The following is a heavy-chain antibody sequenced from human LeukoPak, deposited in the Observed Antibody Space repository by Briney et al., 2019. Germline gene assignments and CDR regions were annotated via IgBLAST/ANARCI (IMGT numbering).Heavy chain of an antibody. CDR3: ARDRINYSNYEIDY. Sequence: GGSLRLSCAASGFTFSSYNMSWVRQAPGKGLEWVSYISRSSATIYYADSVKGRFTISRDNAKNSLYLQMNSLRAEDTAVYYCARDRINYSNYEIDYWGQGTLVTVSS. D-gene: IGHD4-11*01. J-gene: IGHJ4*02. CDR1: GFTFSSYN. CDR2: ISRSSATI. V-gene: IGHV3-48*04.